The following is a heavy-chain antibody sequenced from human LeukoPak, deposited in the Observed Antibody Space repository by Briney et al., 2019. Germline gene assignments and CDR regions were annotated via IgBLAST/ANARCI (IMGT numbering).Heavy chain of an antibody. Sequence: SETLSLTCTVSGGSISSGSYYWSWIRQPAGKGLEWIGRIYTSGSTNYNPSLKSRVTMSVDTSKNQFSLKLSSVTAAGTAVYHCARGGWGTWFDPWGQGTLVTVSS. CDR3: ARGGWGTWFDP. CDR1: GGSISSGSYY. V-gene: IGHV4-61*02. D-gene: IGHD6-19*01. J-gene: IGHJ5*02. CDR2: IYTSGST.